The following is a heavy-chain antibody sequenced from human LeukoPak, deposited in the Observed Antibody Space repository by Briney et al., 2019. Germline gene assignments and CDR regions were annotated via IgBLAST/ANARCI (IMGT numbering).Heavy chain of an antibody. V-gene: IGHV3-53*01. Sequence: SSETLSLTCAVYGGSFSGYYWSWVRQAPGKGLEWVSVIYSDGTTYYADSVKGQFTISRDISKDTLYLQMSNLRAEDTAVYYCATTQGYSYPYYWGQGTLVTVSS. D-gene: IGHD5-18*01. CDR1: GGSFSGYY. CDR2: IYSDGTT. J-gene: IGHJ4*02. CDR3: ATTQGYSYPYY.